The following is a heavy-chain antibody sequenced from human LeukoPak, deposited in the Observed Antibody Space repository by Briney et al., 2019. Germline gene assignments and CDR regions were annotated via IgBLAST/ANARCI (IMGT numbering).Heavy chain of an antibody. Sequence: GASVKVSCKASGYTFTVHYMHWVRQAPGQGLEWMGRINPNSGGTNYAQKFQGRVTMTRDTSISTAYMELSRLRSDDTAVYYCARDESVATDLIDYWGQGTLVTVSS. J-gene: IGHJ4*02. D-gene: IGHD5-12*01. CDR3: ARDESVATDLIDY. CDR2: INPNSGGT. CDR1: GYTFTVHY. V-gene: IGHV1-2*06.